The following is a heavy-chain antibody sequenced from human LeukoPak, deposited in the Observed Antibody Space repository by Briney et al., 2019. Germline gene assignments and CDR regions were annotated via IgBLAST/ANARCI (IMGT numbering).Heavy chain of an antibody. D-gene: IGHD2-2*01. CDR1: RYTFTGYY. CDR3: ARGSHIVVVPAATRGDY. V-gene: IGHV1-2*02. CDR2: INPNSGGT. Sequence: ASVKVSCKASRYTFTGYYMHWVRQAPGQGLEWMGWINPNSGGTNYAQKFQGRVTMTRDTSISTAYMELSRLRSDDTAVYYCARGSHIVVVPAATRGDYWGQGTLVTVSS. J-gene: IGHJ4*02.